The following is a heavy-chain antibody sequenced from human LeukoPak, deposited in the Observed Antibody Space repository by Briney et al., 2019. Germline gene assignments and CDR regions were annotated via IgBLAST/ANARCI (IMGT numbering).Heavy chain of an antibody. V-gene: IGHV1-2*02. Sequence: ASVKVSCKASGYTFTSYSINWVRQAPGQGLEWMGWINPNSGATNYAQKFQGRVTMTRDKSISTAYMELSRLRSDDTAGDYCATVSNIAAAGTMDVWGKGTTVTVSS. CDR2: INPNSGAT. CDR1: GYTFTSYS. CDR3: ATVSNIAAAGTMDV. D-gene: IGHD6-13*01. J-gene: IGHJ6*03.